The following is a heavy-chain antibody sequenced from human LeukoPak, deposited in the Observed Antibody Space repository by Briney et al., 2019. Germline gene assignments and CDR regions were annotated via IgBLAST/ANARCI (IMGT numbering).Heavy chain of an antibody. V-gene: IGHV4-59*01. D-gene: IGHD3-16*02. CDR2: IYYSGST. Sequence: SETLSLTCTVSGGSISSYYWSWIRQPPGKGLEWIGYIYYSGSTNYYPSLKSRVTISVDTSKNQFSLKLSSVTAADTAVYYCARTSYSYPLDYWGQGTLVTVSS. J-gene: IGHJ4*02. CDR1: GGSISSYY. CDR3: ARTSYSYPLDY.